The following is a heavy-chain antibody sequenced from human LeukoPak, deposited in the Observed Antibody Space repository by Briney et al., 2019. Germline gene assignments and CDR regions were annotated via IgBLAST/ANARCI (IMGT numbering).Heavy chain of an antibody. CDR2: ISSSGNSI. J-gene: IGHJ6*04. V-gene: IGHV3-48*03. CDR1: GFTFSSYE. CDR3: ATTWMVDV. Sequence: GGSLRLSCAASGFTFSSYEMNWVRQAPGKGLEWVSYISSSGNSIYYADSVKGRFTISRDNAKNSLYLQMNSLRAEDTAVYYCATTWMVDVWGEGTTVTVSS. D-gene: IGHD5-12*01.